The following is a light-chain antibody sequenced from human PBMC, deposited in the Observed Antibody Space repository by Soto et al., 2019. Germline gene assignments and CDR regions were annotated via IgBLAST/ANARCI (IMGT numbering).Light chain of an antibody. CDR2: AAS. J-gene: IGKJ5*01. V-gene: IGKV1D-12*01. CDR1: QVMSSW. CDR3: QQTDTLPST. Sequence: DIQMTQPPSSVSAAVGERVTITCRASQVMSSWLAWYQQKPGKAPKLLIFAASTLQSGVPSRFSGSESRTDFTLTITSLQPEDIGTYYCQQTDTLPSTFGQGTRLEIK.